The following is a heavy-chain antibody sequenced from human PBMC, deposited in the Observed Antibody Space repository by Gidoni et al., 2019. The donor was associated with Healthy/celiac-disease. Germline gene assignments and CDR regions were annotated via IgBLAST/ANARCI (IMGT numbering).Heavy chain of an antibody. Sequence: EVQLVESGGGVVRPGGSLRLSCAASGFTFDDYGMSWVRQAPGKGLEWVSGINWNGGSTGYADSVKGRFTISRDNAKNSLYLQMNSLRAEDTALYYCARTYCSSTSCYHIRAYYYYYYGMDVWGQGTTVTVSS. D-gene: IGHD2-2*01. V-gene: IGHV3-20*04. CDR2: INWNGGST. J-gene: IGHJ6*02. CDR3: ARTYCSSTSCYHIRAYYYYYYGMDV. CDR1: GFTFDDYG.